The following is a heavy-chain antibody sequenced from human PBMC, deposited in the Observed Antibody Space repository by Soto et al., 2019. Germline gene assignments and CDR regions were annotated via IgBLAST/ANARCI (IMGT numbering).Heavy chain of an antibody. V-gene: IGHV4-59*08. Sequence: PSETLSLTCTVSGGSISSYYWSWIRQPPGKGLEWIGYIYYSGSTNYNPSLKSRDTISVDTSKNQFSLKLSSVTAADTAVYYCARGTVTTVDYWGQGTLVTVSS. D-gene: IGHD4-17*01. CDR2: IYYSGST. CDR3: ARGTVTTVDY. CDR1: GGSISSYY. J-gene: IGHJ4*02.